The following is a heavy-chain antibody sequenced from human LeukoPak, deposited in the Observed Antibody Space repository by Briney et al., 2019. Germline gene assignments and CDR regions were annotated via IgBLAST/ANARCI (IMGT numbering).Heavy chain of an antibody. J-gene: IGHJ3*02. CDR2: IKPKTDDGRT. CDR3: TTGYCNSTNCNQGDTFDI. D-gene: IGHD2-2*01. CDR1: GFIFKNAW. V-gene: IGHV3-15*01. Sequence: GGSLRLSCAASGFIFKNAWMCWVRQAPGKGLEWVGRIKPKTDDGRTDYAAPVKGRITISRDDSKDTLHLQMNSLKAEDTAIYYCTTGYCNSTNCNQGDTFDIWGQGTMVTVSS.